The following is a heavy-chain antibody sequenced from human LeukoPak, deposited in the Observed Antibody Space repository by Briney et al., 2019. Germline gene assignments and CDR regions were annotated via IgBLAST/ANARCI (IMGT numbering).Heavy chain of an antibody. Sequence: SVKVSCKASGGTFSSYAISWVRQAPGQGLEWMGGIIPIFGTANYAQKFQGRVTITADKSTSTAYMELSSLGSEDTAVYYCARDEWSAAAGTSYNWFDPWGQGTLVTVSS. V-gene: IGHV1-69*06. J-gene: IGHJ5*02. CDR2: IIPIFGTA. CDR3: ARDEWSAAAGTSYNWFDP. D-gene: IGHD6-13*01. CDR1: GGTFSSYA.